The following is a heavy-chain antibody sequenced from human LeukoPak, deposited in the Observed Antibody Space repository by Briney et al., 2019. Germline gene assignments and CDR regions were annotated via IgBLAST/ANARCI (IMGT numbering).Heavy chain of an antibody. D-gene: IGHD6-13*01. V-gene: IGHV4-61*02. J-gene: IGHJ6*03. Sequence: SETLSLTCTISGGSISSGSYYMSWIRQPAGKGLEWIGRIYTSGSTNYNPSLKSRVTISVDTSKNQFSLKLSSVTAADTAVYYCARVRRQLVLSYYYYYMDVWGKGTTVTVSS. CDR3: ARVRRQLVLSYYYYYMDV. CDR2: IYTSGST. CDR1: GGSISSGSYY.